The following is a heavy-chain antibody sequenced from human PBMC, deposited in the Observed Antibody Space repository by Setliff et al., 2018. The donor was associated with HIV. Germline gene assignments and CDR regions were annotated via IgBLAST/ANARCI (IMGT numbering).Heavy chain of an antibody. V-gene: IGHV4-39*01. J-gene: IGHJ6*03. CDR3: ARGPVNWFYLDV. CDR1: GGSISSSSYY. CDR2: IYYSGAT. D-gene: IGHD3-10*01. Sequence: SETLSLTCTVSGGSISSSSYYWGWVRLSPGKGLEWIGSIYYSGATYYNPSLKSRVIISVDTSKNLFSLNLSSVRASDTAVYYCARGPVNWFYLDVWGKGTTVTVSS.